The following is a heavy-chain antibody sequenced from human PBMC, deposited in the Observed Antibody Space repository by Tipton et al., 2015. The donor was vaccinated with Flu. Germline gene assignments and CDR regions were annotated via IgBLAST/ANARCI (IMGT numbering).Heavy chain of an antibody. V-gene: IGHV3-66*02. CDR3: ATLGNSGTDGFDI. J-gene: IGHJ3*02. CDR1: GFTVSSKY. D-gene: IGHD5-12*01. CDR2: IYRGGTT. Sequence: SLRLSCAASGFTVSSKYMGWVRQAPGKVLQWVSVIYRGGTTYVADSVKGRCTISRDNSKNTLYLQWNSLTTEDTAVYYCATLGNSGTDGFDIWGQGTMVTISS.